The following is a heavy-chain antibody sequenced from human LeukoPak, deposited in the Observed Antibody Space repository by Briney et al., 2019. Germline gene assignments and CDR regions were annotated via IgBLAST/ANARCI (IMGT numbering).Heavy chain of an antibody. J-gene: IGHJ3*02. V-gene: IGHV5-51*01. CDR1: GYSFTSYW. Sequence: PGESLKISCQGSGYSFTSYWIGWVRQMPGKGLEWMGIIYPGDSATRYSPSFQGQVTISADKSISTAYLQWSSLKASDTAMYYCARLNWRPNSIVVVTAIPNAFDIWGQGTMVTVSS. CDR3: ARLNWRPNSIVVVTAIPNAFDI. D-gene: IGHD2-21*02. CDR2: IYPGDSAT.